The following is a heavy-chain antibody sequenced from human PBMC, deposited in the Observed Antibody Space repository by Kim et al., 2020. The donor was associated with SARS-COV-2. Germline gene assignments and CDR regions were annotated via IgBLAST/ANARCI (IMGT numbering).Heavy chain of an antibody. D-gene: IGHD6-19*01. Sequence: ASVKVSCKASGYTFTSYGISWVRQAPGQGLEWMGWISAYNGNTNYAQKLQGRVTMTTDTSTSTAYMELRSLRSADTAVYYYARDSGIAVVGSFDYWGQGTXVT. CDR2: ISAYNGNT. J-gene: IGHJ4*02. CDR1: GYTFTSYG. V-gene: IGHV1-18*04. CDR3: ARDSGIAVVGSFDY.